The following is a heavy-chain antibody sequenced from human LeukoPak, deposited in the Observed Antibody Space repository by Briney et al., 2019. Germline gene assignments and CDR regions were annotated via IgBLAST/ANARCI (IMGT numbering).Heavy chain of an antibody. Sequence: GGSLRLSCAASGFTFSSYAMSWVRQAPGKGLEWVSAISGSGGSTYYADSVKGRFTISRDNSKNTLYLQMNSLRAEDTAVYYCAKPSRPGGYYYGMDVWGQGTTVTVSS. D-gene: IGHD3-10*01. J-gene: IGHJ6*02. V-gene: IGHV3-23*01. CDR1: GFTFSSYA. CDR2: ISGSGGST. CDR3: AKPSRPGGYYYGMDV.